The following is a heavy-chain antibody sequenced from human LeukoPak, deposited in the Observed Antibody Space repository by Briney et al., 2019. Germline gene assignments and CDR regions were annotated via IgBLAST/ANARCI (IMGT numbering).Heavy chain of an antibody. D-gene: IGHD6-19*01. Sequence: ASVKVSCKASGYTFTSYGISWVRQAPGQGLEWMGWISAYNGNTNYAQKLQGRVTMTTDTSTSTAYMELRRLRSDDTAVYYCARVPGIAVAGPYYYYGMDVWGQGTTVTVSS. CDR2: ISAYNGNT. V-gene: IGHV1-18*01. CDR1: GYTFTSYG. J-gene: IGHJ6*02. CDR3: ARVPGIAVAGPYYYYGMDV.